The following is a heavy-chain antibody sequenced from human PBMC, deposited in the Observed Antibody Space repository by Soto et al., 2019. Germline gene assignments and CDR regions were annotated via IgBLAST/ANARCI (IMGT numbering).Heavy chain of an antibody. CDR2: ISSSSSYI. D-gene: IGHD2-15*01. V-gene: IGHV3-21*01. CDR1: GFTFSSYS. J-gene: IGHJ4*02. CDR3: ARVRRCGGGSCGDDY. Sequence: GGSLRLSCAASGFTFSSYSMNWVRQAPGKGLEWVSSISSSSSYIYYADSVKGRFTISRDNAKNSLYLQMNSLRAEDTAVYYCARVRRCGGGSCGDDYWGQGTLVTVSS.